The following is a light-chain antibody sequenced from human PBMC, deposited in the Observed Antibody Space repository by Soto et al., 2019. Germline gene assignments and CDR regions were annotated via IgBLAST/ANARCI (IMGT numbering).Light chain of an antibody. V-gene: IGLV2-14*03. CDR1: SSDVGAYNF. J-gene: IGLJ2*01. CDR2: DVS. CDR3: SSKTTSNTGV. Sequence: QSVLTQPASVSGSPGQSITISCTGTSSDVGAYNFVSWYQHHPGKAPKLIIYDVSNRPSGVSNRFSGSKSGNTASLTISGLQAEDEADYYCSSKTTSNTGVFGGGTQLTVL.